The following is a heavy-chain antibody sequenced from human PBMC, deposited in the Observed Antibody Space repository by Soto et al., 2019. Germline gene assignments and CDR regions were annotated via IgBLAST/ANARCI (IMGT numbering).Heavy chain of an antibody. D-gene: IGHD6-19*01. Sequence: GGSLRLSCAASGFTFSSYGMHWVRQAPGKGLEWVAVIWYDGSNKYYADSVKGRFTISRDNSKNTLYLQMNSMRAEDTALFFFVKDAPPAPEGAGYFDYWGQGTPVTVSS. V-gene: IGHV3-33*06. CDR3: VKDAPPAPEGAGYFDY. J-gene: IGHJ4*02. CDR1: GFTFSSYG. CDR2: IWYDGSNK.